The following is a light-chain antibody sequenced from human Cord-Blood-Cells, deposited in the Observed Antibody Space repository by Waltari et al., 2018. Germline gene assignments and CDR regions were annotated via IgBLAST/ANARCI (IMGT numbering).Light chain of an antibody. CDR1: QSISSW. CDR3: QQYNSNSPT. Sequence: DIQMTQSPSTLSASVGDRVTITCRASQSISSWLAWYQQKPGKAPKLLIYKASSLESGVPSRFNGSGSGTEFTLTIISLQPDDFATYYCQQYNSNSPTFGQGTKVEIK. J-gene: IGKJ1*01. V-gene: IGKV1-5*03. CDR2: KAS.